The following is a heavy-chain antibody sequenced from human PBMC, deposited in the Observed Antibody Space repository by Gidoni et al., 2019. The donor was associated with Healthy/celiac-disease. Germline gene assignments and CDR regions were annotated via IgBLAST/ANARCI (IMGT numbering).Heavy chain of an antibody. D-gene: IGHD5-18*01. V-gene: IGHV1-69*01. CDR1: GGTFSSYA. CDR3: ARDGGYSYGVKGGFDY. J-gene: IGHJ4*02. Sequence: QVQLVPSGAEVKKPGSSVTVSCKASGGTFSSYAISWVRQAPGQGLEWMGGIIPICGTANYAQKFQGRVTITADESTSTAYMELSSLRSEDTAVYYCARDGGYSYGVKGGFDYWGQGTLVTVSS. CDR2: IIPICGTA.